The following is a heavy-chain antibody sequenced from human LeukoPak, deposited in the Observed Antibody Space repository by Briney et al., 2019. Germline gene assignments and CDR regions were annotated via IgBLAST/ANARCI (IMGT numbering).Heavy chain of an antibody. CDR2: ITNSGDDT. CDR1: GFTFSTYA. CDR3: TTDLLLWFGELFRDY. Sequence: PGGSLRLSCAASGFTFSTYAMSWVRQAPGKGLEWVSTITNSGDDTYYADSVKGRFTISRDNSKNTLYLQMNSLRAEDTAVYYCTTDLLLWFGELFRDYWGQGTLVTVSS. D-gene: IGHD3-10*01. J-gene: IGHJ4*02. V-gene: IGHV3-23*01.